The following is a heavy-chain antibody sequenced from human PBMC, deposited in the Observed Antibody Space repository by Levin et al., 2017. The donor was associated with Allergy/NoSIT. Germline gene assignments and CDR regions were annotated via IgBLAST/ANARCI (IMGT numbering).Heavy chain of an antibody. V-gene: IGHV3-11*01. J-gene: IGHJ2*01. CDR2: ISSSGSTI. CDR1: GFTFSDYY. CDR3: ARDRADIVLVVFFDL. Sequence: GESLKISCAASGFTFSDYYMSWIRQAPGKGLEWVSYISSSGSTIYYADSVKGRFTISRDNAKNSLYLQMNSLRAEDTAVYYCARDRADIVLVVFFDLWGRGTLVTVSS. D-gene: IGHD2-8*02.